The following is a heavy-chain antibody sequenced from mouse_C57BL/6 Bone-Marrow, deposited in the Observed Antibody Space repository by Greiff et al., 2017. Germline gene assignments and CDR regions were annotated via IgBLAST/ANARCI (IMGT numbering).Heavy chain of an antibody. CDR1: GYTFTSYW. D-gene: IGHD1-1*01. V-gene: IGHV1-69*01. CDR2: IDPSDSYT. CDR3: ARLRTTVPYWYFDV. Sequence: QVQLQQPGAELVMPGASVKLSCKASGYTFTSYWMPWVKQRPGQGLEWIGEIDPSDSYTNYNQKFKGKSTLTVDKSSSTAYMQLSSLTSEDSAVYYCARLRTTVPYWYFDVWGTGTTVTVSS. J-gene: IGHJ1*03.